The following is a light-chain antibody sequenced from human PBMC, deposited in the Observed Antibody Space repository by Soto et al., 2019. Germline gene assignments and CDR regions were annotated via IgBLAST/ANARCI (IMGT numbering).Light chain of an antibody. CDR1: QDIRNE. J-gene: IGKJ1*01. V-gene: IGKV1-5*03. Sequence: IQMTQSPSSLSVSVGDRVTITCRASQDIRNELGWYRQRPGKAPKLLIYKASTLKSGVPSRFSGSGSGTEFTLTISSLQPDDFATYYCQHYNSYSEAFGQGTKVDIK. CDR3: QHYNSYSEA. CDR2: KAS.